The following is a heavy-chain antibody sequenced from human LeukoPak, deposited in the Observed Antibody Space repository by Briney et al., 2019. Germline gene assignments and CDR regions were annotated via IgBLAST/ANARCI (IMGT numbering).Heavy chain of an antibody. D-gene: IGHD6-19*01. CDR1: GFTFDDYA. J-gene: IGHJ5*02. Sequence: GGSLRLSCAASGFTFDDYAMHWVRQAPGKGLEWVSGISWNSGSIGYADSVKGRFTISRDNSKNTLYLQMNSLRAEDTAVYYCAKDRIAVAGPRWFDPWGQGTLVTVSS. CDR3: AKDRIAVAGPRWFDP. V-gene: IGHV3-9*01. CDR2: ISWNSGSI.